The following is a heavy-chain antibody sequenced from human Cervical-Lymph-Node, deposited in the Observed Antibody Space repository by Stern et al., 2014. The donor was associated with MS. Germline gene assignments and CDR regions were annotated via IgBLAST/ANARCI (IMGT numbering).Heavy chain of an antibody. Sequence: QVQLVQSGAEVKKPGASVKVSCKASGYTFTSYDINWVRQATGQGLEWMGWMNPNSGNTGYAQKFQGRVTMTRNTSISTACMELSSLRSEDTAVYYCASAAAAGIIYYYYGMDVWGQGTTVTVSS. CDR3: ASAAAAGIIYYYYGMDV. D-gene: IGHD6-13*01. J-gene: IGHJ6*02. CDR1: GYTFTSYD. V-gene: IGHV1-8*01. CDR2: MNPNSGNT.